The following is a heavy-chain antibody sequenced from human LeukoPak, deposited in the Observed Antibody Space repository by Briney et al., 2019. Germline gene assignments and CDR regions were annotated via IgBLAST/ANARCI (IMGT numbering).Heavy chain of an antibody. CDR1: GFTFSSYW. CDR3: SKDQDF. V-gene: IGHV3-74*01. Sequence: PGGSLRLSCAASGFTFSSYWMHWVRQAPGEGLIWVSRISGDGSSTNYADSVKGRFTISRDNAKNTVYLQMNSLRAEDSAVYYCSKDQDFRGQGTLVTVSS. CDR2: ISGDGSST. D-gene: IGHD3-3*01. J-gene: IGHJ4*02.